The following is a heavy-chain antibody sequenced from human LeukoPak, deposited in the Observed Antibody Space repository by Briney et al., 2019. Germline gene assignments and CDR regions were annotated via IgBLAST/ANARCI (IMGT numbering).Heavy chain of an antibody. V-gene: IGHV3-7*04. J-gene: IGHJ1*01. Sequence: PGGSLRLSCAASGFTFSSYWMSWVRQAPGKGLEWVANIKQDGSEKYYVDSVKGRFTISRDNAKNSLYLQMNSLRAEDTAVYYCAGGSGWYKGYFQHWGQGTLVTVSP. CDR2: IKQDGSEK. CDR3: AGGSGWYKGYFQH. D-gene: IGHD6-19*01. CDR1: GFTFSSYW.